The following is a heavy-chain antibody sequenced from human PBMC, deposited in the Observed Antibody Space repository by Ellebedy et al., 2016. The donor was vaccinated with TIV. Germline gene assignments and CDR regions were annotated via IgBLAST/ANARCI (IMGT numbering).Heavy chain of an antibody. J-gene: IGHJ4*02. Sequence: AASVKVSCKASGYTFTTYFMQWVRQAPGQGLEWRGIIYPRNGGTTYAQKFQGRVTMTRDKSTSTGYMELNRLTSEDTAVYYCARVLALVGATKPALYWGQGTLVTVSS. CDR1: GYTFTTYF. V-gene: IGHV1-46*01. CDR3: ARVLALVGATKPALY. D-gene: IGHD1-26*01. CDR2: IYPRNGGT.